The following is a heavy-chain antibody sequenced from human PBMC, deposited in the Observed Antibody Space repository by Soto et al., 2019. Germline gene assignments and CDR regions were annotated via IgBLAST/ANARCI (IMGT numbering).Heavy chain of an antibody. CDR2: IYHSGST. V-gene: IGHV4-30-2*01. J-gene: IGHJ4*02. CDR1: GGSISSGGYS. D-gene: IGHD6-13*01. CDR3: ASSHAGAHITAAVH. Sequence: QLQLQESGSGLVKPSQTLSLTCAVSGGSISSGGYSWSWIRQPPGKGLEWIGYIYHSGSTYYNPSLMSRVTISVDRSKSQLSLKLSSVTAADTAVYYCASSHAGAHITAAVHWGQGTLVTVSS.